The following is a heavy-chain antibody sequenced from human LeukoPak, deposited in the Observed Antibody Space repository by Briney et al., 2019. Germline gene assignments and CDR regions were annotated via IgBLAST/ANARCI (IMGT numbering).Heavy chain of an antibody. V-gene: IGHV6-1*01. CDR2: TYYRSKWYN. CDR1: GDSVCSNNAA. Sequence: SQTLSLTCAISGDSVCSNNAAWNWIRQSPSRGLEWLGKTYYRSKWYNDYAVSVKSRITINPDTSKNQFSLQLNSVTPEDTAVYYCARSPVWSYYYYMDVWGKGTTVTVSS. J-gene: IGHJ6*03. CDR3: ARSPVWSYYYYMDV. D-gene: IGHD1-14*01.